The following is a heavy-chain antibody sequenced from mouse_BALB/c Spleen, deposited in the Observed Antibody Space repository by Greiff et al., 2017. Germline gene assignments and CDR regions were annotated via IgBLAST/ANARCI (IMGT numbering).Heavy chain of an antibody. J-gene: IGHJ3*01. D-gene: IGHD4-1*01. Sequence: VQLQESGPELVKPGASMKISCKASGYSFTGYTMNWVKQSHGKNLEWIGLINPYNGGTSYNQKFKGKATLTVDKSSSTAYMELLSLTSEDSAVYYCARPNGSWEAWFAYWGQGTLVTVSA. CDR2: INPYNGGT. CDR1: GYSFTGYT. V-gene: IGHV1-18*01. CDR3: ARPNGSWEAWFAY.